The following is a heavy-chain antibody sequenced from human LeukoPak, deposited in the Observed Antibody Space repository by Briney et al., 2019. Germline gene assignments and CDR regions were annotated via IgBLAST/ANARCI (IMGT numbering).Heavy chain of an antibody. CDR2: IYYSGST. V-gene: IGHV4-39*01. CDR3: AKGTTGTTLNHYDY. D-gene: IGHD1-1*01. Sequence: SETLSLTCTVSGGSISSSSYYWGWIRQPPGKGLEWIGSIYYSGSTYYNPSLKSRVTISVDTSKNQFSLKLSSVTAADTALYYCAKGTTGTTLNHYDYWGQGTLVTVSS. CDR1: GGSISSSSYY. J-gene: IGHJ4*02.